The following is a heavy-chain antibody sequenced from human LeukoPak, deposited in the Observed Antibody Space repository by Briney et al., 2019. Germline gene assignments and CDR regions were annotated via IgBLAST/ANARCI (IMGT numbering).Heavy chain of an antibody. J-gene: IGHJ6*03. CDR2: MNPNSGNT. Sequence: ASVKVSCKASGYTFTSYDINWVRQATGQGLEWMGWMNPNSGNTGYAQKFQGRVTITRNTSISTAYMELSSLRSEDTAVYYCARIGRSGWYNYYYYYMDVWGKGTTVTVSS. CDR3: ARIGRSGWYNYYYYYMDV. D-gene: IGHD6-19*01. CDR1: GYTFTSYD. V-gene: IGHV1-8*03.